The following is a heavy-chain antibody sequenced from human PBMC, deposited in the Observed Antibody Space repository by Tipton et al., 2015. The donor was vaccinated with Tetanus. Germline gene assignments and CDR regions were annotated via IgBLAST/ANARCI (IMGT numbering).Heavy chain of an antibody. CDR1: GFTVSSNY. V-gene: IGHV3-53*01. D-gene: IGHD6-19*01. CDR3: AGRSSGWSRFDY. J-gene: IGHJ4*02. Sequence: SLRLSCAASGFTVSSNYMSWVRQAPGKGLEWVSVIYSGGSTYYADSVKGRFTISRDNSKNTLYLQMNSRRAEDTAVYYCAGRSSGWSRFDYWGQGTLVTVSS. CDR2: IYSGGST.